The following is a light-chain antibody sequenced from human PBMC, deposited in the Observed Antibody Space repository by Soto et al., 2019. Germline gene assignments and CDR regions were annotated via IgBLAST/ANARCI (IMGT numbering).Light chain of an antibody. CDR1: SSDVGGYNY. CDR3: TSYAGGNNV. V-gene: IGLV2-8*01. CDR2: EAN. Sequence: QSALTQPPSASGSPGQSVTISCTGTSSDVGGYNYVSWYQQYPGKVPKLMVYEANKRPSGVPDRFSGSKSGNTASLTVSGLQAEYEADYYCTSYAGGNNVFGTGTKLTVL. J-gene: IGLJ1*01.